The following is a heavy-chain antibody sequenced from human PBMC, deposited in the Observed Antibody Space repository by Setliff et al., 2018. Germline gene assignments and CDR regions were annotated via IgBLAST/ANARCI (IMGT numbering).Heavy chain of an antibody. CDR1: GGTFSSYG. CDR2: IIPILGIA. V-gene: IGHV1-69*10. Sequence: GASVKVSCKTSGGTFSSYGISWVRQAPGQGLEWMGGIIPILGIANYAQKFQGRVTITADKSTSTAYMELSSLRSEDTAVYYCARGYSSGTTTWGQGTLVTVSS. CDR3: ARGYSSGTTT. J-gene: IGHJ5*02. D-gene: IGHD6-19*01.